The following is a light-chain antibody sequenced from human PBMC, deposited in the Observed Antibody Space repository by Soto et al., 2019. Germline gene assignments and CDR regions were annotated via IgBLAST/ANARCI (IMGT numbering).Light chain of an antibody. V-gene: IGKV1-5*03. CDR3: HQYNSYPCT. CDR1: QSISSW. CDR2: KAS. Sequence: DIQMTQSPSTLSASVGDRVTITCRASQSISSWLAWYQQKPGKAPNLLIYKASSLESGVPSRLSGSGSGTEYTLTISSLQPDDFATYYCHQYNSYPCTFGGGTKVEIK. J-gene: IGKJ4*01.